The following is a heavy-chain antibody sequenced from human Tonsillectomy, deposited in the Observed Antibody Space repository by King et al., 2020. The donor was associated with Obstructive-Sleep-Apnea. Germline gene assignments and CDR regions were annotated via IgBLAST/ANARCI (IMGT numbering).Heavy chain of an antibody. V-gene: IGHV4-4*02. CDR1: GGSISSGNW. D-gene: IGHD1-26*01. Sequence: QLQESGPGLVKPSGTLSLTCAVSGGSISSGNWWSWVRQSPGKGLEGIGEIYHTGSTKSSNYNPSLKSRVSISVGKYKNQLILKLSSVTAADTAMYYYARQDETNESYYLGYWGQGALVTVSS. J-gene: IGHJ4*02. CDR3: ARQDETNESYYLGY. CDR2: IYHTGSTKSS.